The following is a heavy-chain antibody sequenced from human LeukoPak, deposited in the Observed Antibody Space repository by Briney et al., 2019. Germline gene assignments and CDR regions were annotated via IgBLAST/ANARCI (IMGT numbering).Heavy chain of an antibody. CDR2: ISYDGSNK. V-gene: IGHV3-30*04. D-gene: IGHD1-26*01. J-gene: IGHJ4*02. Sequence: SCKASGGTFSSYAMHWVRQAPGKGLEWVAVISYDGSNKYYADSVKGRFTISRDNSKNTLYLQMNSLRAEDTAVYYCARDALVGATPDYWGQGTLVTVSS. CDR3: ARDALVGATPDY. CDR1: GGTFSSYA.